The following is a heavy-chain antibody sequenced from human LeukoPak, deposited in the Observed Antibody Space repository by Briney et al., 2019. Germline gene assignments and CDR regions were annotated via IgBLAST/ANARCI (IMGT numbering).Heavy chain of an antibody. V-gene: IGHV3-23*01. CDR1: GLTFSSYV. CDR3: ANPGRVSGSYNPFDY. D-gene: IGHD3-10*01. Sequence: GGSLRLSSAASGLTFSSYVMSWVRQTPGKGLEWVSAISGSGDTTSYADSVKGRFTISRDNSKNTLYLQMNSLRAEDTAVYYCANPGRVSGSYNPFDYWGLGTLVTVSS. J-gene: IGHJ4*02. CDR2: ISGSGDTT.